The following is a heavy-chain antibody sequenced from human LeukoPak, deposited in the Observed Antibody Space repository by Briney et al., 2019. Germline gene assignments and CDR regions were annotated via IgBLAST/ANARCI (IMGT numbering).Heavy chain of an antibody. Sequence: SETLSLTCTVSGGSISSYYWSWIRQPPGKGLEWIGYIYYSGSTNYNPSLKSRVTISVDTSKNQFSLKLSSATAADTAVYYCARSLHYYGSGSPREEFDYWGQGTLVTVSS. J-gene: IGHJ4*02. CDR2: IYYSGST. CDR3: ARSLHYYGSGSPREEFDY. V-gene: IGHV4-59*01. D-gene: IGHD3-10*01. CDR1: GGSISSYY.